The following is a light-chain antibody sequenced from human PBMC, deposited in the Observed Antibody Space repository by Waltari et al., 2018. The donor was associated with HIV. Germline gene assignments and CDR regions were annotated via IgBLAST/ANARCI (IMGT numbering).Light chain of an antibody. V-gene: IGLV2-23*02. CDR1: SSDVGSYNY. CDR3: CSYAGSNTYL. J-gene: IGLJ1*01. CDR2: DFS. Sequence: QSALTQPASVSGFPGQSITISCTGSSSDVGSYNYVSWYQQHPGKAPKLLIYDFSKRSSGFSNRFSGSKSGNTASLTISGLQAEDEADYYCCSYAGSNTYLFGTGTEVTVL.